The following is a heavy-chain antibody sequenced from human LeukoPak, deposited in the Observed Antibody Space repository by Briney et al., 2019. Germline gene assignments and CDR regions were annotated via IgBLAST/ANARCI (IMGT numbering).Heavy chain of an antibody. CDR3: ASAGNPHYFDF. J-gene: IGHJ4*02. Sequence: PSETLSLTCTVSGVSISSHYWSWIRQSPGKRLEWIGNIYYTGSTNYNPSLQSRVAISIDTSKTQFSLTLNSVTAADAAVYYCASAGNPHYFDFWGQGPLVTVSS. V-gene: IGHV4-59*11. CDR1: GVSISSHY. CDR2: IYYTGST.